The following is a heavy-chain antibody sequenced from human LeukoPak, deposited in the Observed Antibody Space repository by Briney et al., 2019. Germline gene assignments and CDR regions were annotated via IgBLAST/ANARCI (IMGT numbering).Heavy chain of an antibody. J-gene: IGHJ4*02. CDR2: ISGGGGTT. CDR3: ARDPSTYFGEPTPLDY. V-gene: IGHV3-23*01. D-gene: IGHD3-10*01. Sequence: GGSLRLSCEASEFTFSDYAMSWVRQAPGEGLEWVSAISGGGGTTSYADSVKGRFTISRDISKNTLYLQMNSLRAEDTAVYYCARDPSTYFGEPTPLDYWGQGTLVTVSS. CDR1: EFTFSDYA.